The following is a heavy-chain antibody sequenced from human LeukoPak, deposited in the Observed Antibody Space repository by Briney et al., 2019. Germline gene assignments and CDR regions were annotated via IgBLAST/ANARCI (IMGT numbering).Heavy chain of an antibody. V-gene: IGHV1-18*01. CDR1: GYTFTSYG. CDR2: ISAYNGNT. J-gene: IGHJ4*02. D-gene: IGHD2-2*02. Sequence: GASVKVSCKASGYTFTSYGISWVRQAPGQGLEWMGWISAYNGNTNYAQKLQGRATMTTDTSTSTAYMELRSLRSDDTAVYYCARDPTRVAIHQFDYWGQGTLVTVSS. CDR3: ARDPTRVAIHQFDY.